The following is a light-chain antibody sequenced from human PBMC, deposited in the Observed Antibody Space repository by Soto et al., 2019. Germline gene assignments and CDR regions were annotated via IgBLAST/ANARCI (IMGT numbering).Light chain of an antibody. CDR2: AAS. J-gene: IGKJ1*01. CDR1: QRVXSY. Sequence: IVLTQSPATLSLFPGERSTLYCRARQRVXSYLAWYQQKPGQAPRILXYAASNRATGIPARLSGSGSGKDFTLPISSLEPEDFAAYYCQQYGSSTTTFGQGTKVDIK. CDR3: QQYGSSTTT. V-gene: IGKV3-11*01.